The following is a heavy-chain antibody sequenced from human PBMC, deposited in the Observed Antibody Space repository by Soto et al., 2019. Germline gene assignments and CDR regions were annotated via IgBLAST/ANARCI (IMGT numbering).Heavy chain of an antibody. Sequence: QVQLQESGPGLVKPSETLSLTCTVSGGSISSYYWSWIRQPPGKGLEWIGYIYYSGSTNYNPSLKSRVTISVDTSKNQFSLKLSSVTAADTAVYYCARHALATIAAAEEPTYYMDVWGKGTTVTVSS. V-gene: IGHV4-59*08. CDR1: GGSISSYY. J-gene: IGHJ6*03. CDR2: IYYSGST. D-gene: IGHD6-13*01. CDR3: ARHALATIAAAEEPTYYMDV.